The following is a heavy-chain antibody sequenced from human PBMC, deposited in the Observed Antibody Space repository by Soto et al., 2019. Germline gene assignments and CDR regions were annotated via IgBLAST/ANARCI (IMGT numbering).Heavy chain of an antibody. D-gene: IGHD3-3*01. CDR2: INPGNSDT. J-gene: IGHJ4*02. Sequence: EVQLVQSGAEVKKPGESLKIYCKGYGYSFSSYWIAWVRQMPAGKGLEWMGIINPGNSDTRYSPSLQGQVTISVDKSISTPYLQWSSMKASDTAMYYCARHDGGLDYWGQGTLVTVSS. CDR3: ARHDGGLDY. V-gene: IGHV5-51*01. CDR1: GYSFSSYW.